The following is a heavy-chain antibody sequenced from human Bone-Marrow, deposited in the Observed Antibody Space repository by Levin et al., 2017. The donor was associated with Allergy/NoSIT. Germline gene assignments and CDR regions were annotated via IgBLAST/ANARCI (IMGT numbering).Heavy chain of an antibody. Sequence: SETLSLTCAVSGFSISTGSSWDWIRQSPGKGLEWIGNFYLGGSTYYNPSLEGRVTISVDTSKNQFSLKLTSVTAADTAVYYCARVTGKPVLGYYYYMDVWGKGTMVTVS. V-gene: IGHV4-38-2*01. D-gene: IGHD1-14*01. CDR2: FYLGGST. CDR3: ARVTGKPVLGYYYYMDV. CDR1: GFSISTGSS. J-gene: IGHJ6*03.